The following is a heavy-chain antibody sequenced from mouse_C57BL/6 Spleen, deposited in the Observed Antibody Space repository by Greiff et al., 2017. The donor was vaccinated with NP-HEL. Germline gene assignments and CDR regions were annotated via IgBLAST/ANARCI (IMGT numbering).Heavy chain of an antibody. CDR2: ISDGGSYT. CDR3: ARDTTVAPFGY. D-gene: IGHD1-1*01. V-gene: IGHV5-4*03. J-gene: IGHJ2*01. Sequence: DVMLVESGGGLVKPGGSLKLSCAASGFTFSSYAMSWVRQTPEKRLEWVATISDGGSYTYYPDNVKGRFTISRDNAKNNLYLQMSHLKSEDTAMYYCARDTTVAPFGYWGQGTTLTVSS. CDR1: GFTFSSYA.